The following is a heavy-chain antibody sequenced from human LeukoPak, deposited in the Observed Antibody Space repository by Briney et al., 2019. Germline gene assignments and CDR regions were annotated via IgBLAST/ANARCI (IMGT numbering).Heavy chain of an antibody. CDR1: GFTPSSYP. CDR3: ARAFYDGGGYYYDY. Sequence: GGSLRLSCAASGFTPSSYPMHWVRQPPGKGLEYVSAICRTGDRPYYADSVKGRFTISRDNSKKTLYLQMGSRRAEDTALYYYARAFYDGGGYYYDYWGEGTLVTVCS. CDR2: ICRTGDRP. D-gene: IGHD3-22*01. V-gene: IGHV3-64*02. J-gene: IGHJ4*02.